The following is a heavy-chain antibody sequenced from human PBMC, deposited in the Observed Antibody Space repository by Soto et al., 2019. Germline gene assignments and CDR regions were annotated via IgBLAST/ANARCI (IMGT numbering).Heavy chain of an antibody. Sequence: QVQLQESGPGLVKPSQTLSLTCTVSGGSISSGGYYWSWIRQHPGKGLEWIGYIYYSGSTYYNPSLKGRVKISVDTSKNKFSLKMSSVTAADTAVYYCARAKKGIAAAENWFDPWGQGTLVTVSS. J-gene: IGHJ5*02. D-gene: IGHD6-13*01. CDR1: GGSISSGGYY. CDR3: ARAKKGIAAAENWFDP. V-gene: IGHV4-31*03. CDR2: IYYSGST.